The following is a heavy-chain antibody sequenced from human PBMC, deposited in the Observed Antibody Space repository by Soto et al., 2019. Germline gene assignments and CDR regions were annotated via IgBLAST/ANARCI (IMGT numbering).Heavy chain of an antibody. CDR3: TTVRITMARGTRRSYYYYGMDV. J-gene: IGHJ6*02. Sequence: PGGSLRLSCAASGFTFSNAWMSWVRQAPGKGLEWVGRIKSKTDGGTTDYAAPVKGRFTISRDDSKNTLYLQMNSLKTEDTAVYYCTTVRITMARGTRRSYYYYGMDVWGQGTTVTVSS. CDR2: IKSKTDGGTT. V-gene: IGHV3-15*01. D-gene: IGHD3-10*01. CDR1: GFTFSNAW.